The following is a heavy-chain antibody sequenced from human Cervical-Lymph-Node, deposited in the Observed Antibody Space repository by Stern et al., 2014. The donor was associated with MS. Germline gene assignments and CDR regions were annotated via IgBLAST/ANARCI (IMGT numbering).Heavy chain of an antibody. CDR3: ARKNYYDRSDYSAFDI. V-gene: IGHV4-59*01. Sequence: QVQLVESGPGLVKPSETLSLTCTVSGGSITAYYWSWIRQPPGKGLEWIGYVYYSGRTNYNPSLKSRVTMSLDTSKNQFSLNLSSVTAADAAVYYCARKNYYDRSDYSAFDIWGQGTMVTVSS. CDR2: VYYSGRT. J-gene: IGHJ3*02. CDR1: GGSITAYY. D-gene: IGHD3-22*01.